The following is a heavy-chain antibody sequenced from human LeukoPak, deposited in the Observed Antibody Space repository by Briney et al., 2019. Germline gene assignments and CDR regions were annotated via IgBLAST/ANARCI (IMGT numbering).Heavy chain of an antibody. CDR2: INPNSGGT. J-gene: IGHJ5*02. D-gene: IGHD2-15*01. V-gene: IGHV1-2*02. CDR1: GYTFTGYY. CDR3: AREQLGYCSGGSCVAPFDP. Sequence: VASVKVSCKASGYTFTGYYMHWVRQAPGQGLEWMGWINPNSGGTNYAQKFQGRVTMTRDTSISTAYMELSRLRSDDTAVYYCAREQLGYCSGGSCVAPFDPWGQGTLVTVSS.